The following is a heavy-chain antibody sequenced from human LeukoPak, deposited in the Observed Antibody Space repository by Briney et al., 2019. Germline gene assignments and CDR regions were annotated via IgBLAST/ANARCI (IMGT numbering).Heavy chain of an antibody. J-gene: IGHJ3*02. CDR1: GFTFSAYD. CDR2: ISRSGST. Sequence: GGSLRLSCVASGFTFSAYDMQWVRQAPGKGPEWVSGISRSGSTYYRDSVKGRFTISRDNYKNTLYLQMNSLRAEDTAVYYCAKGGYFAFDIWGQGTMVTVSS. V-gene: IGHV3-23*01. CDR3: AKGGYFAFDI. D-gene: IGHD2-2*03.